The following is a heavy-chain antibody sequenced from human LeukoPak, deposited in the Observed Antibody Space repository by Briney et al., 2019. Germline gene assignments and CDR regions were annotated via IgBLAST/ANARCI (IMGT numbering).Heavy chain of an antibody. CDR1: GYTFTGYY. CDR3: VREGSGGILPSYYYYGMDV. J-gene: IGHJ6*02. CDR2: INPNSGGT. D-gene: IGHD3-10*01. Sequence: ASVKVSCKASGYTFTGYYMHWVRQAPGQGLEWMGWINPNSGGTNYAQKFQGRVTMTRDTSISTAYMELSRLRSDDTAVYYCVREGSGGILPSYYYYGMDVWGQGTTVTVSS. V-gene: IGHV1-2*02.